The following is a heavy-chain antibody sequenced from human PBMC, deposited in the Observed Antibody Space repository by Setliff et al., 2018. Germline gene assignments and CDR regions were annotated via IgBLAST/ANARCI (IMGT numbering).Heavy chain of an antibody. J-gene: IGHJ4*02. Sequence: SETLSLTCAVSGYSISSGYNWGWIRQPPGKGLEWIASIYYSGSTYYNPSLKSRVTISVDTSKNQFSLKLSSVTAADTAVYYCARFCGGGSCPDYWGQGTLVTVSS. V-gene: IGHV4-38-2*01. CDR3: ARFCGGGSCPDY. D-gene: IGHD2-15*01. CDR1: GYSISSGYN. CDR2: IYYSGST.